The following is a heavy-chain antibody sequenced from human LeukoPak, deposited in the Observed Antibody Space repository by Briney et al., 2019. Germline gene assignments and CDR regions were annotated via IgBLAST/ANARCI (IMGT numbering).Heavy chain of an antibody. CDR2: IGGDGSGGT. V-gene: IGHV3-23*01. CDR3: VKDFGRNLGGPGS. J-gene: IGHJ5*02. CDR1: GFSFSTYT. D-gene: IGHD3-10*01. Sequence: PGGSLRLSCAASGFSFSTYTMSWVRQAPGGGLEWVSAIGGDGSGGTFYADSVKGRLAISMDNSKSTLYLQMNSLRVEDTAVYYCVKDFGRNLGGPGSWGRGPLVSVSS.